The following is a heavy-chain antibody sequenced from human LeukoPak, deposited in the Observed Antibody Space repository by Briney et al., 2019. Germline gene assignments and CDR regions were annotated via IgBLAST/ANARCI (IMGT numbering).Heavy chain of an antibody. CDR1: GFTFSDYW. V-gene: IGHV3-74*01. J-gene: IGHJ4*02. D-gene: IGHD1-26*01. Sequence: GVSLRLSCAASGFTFSDYWMHWVRHAPGKGLVWVSCINTDGTFTRYADSVQGRFTISRNTAKNTLFLQMNSLRAEDTAVYYCAREAKVGGALQYWGQGILVTVSS. CDR3: AREAKVGGALQY. CDR2: INTDGTFT.